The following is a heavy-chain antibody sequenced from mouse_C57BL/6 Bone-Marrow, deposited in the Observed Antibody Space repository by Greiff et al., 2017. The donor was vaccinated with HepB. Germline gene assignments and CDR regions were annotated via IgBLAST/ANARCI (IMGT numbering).Heavy chain of an antibody. CDR1: GYSITSGYD. CDR2: IRYSGST. J-gene: IGHJ1*03. CDR3: AREGRGWDWYFDV. D-gene: IGHD2-3*01. V-gene: IGHV3-1*01. Sequence: EVQGVESGPGMVKPSQSLSLTCTVTGYSITSGYDWHWIRHFPGNKLEWMGYIRYSGSTNYNPSLKSRISITHDTSKNHFFLKLNSVTTEDTATYYCAREGRGWDWYFDVWGTGTTVTVSS.